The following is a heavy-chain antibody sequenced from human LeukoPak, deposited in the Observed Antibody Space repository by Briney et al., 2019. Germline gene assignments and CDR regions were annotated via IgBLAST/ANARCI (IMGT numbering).Heavy chain of an antibody. CDR3: ARGYDDLWSGYYYAYWFDP. D-gene: IGHD3-3*01. V-gene: IGHV4-34*01. J-gene: IGHJ5*02. CDR1: GGSFSGYY. Sequence: SETLSLTCAVYGGSFSGYYWSWIRQPPGKGLEWIGEINHSGSTNYNPSLKSRVTISVDTSKNQFSLKLSSVTAADTAVYYCARGYDDLWSGYYYAYWFDPWGQGTLVTVSS. CDR2: INHSGST.